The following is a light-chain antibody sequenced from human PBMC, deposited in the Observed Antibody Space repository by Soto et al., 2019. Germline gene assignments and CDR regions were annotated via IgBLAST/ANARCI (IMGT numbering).Light chain of an antibody. CDR3: QHRSNWPSWT. V-gene: IGKV3D-20*02. CDR1: QSVSSNY. J-gene: IGKJ1*01. Sequence: EIVLTQSPGTLSLSAGERATLSCRASQSVSSNYFAWFQQRPGQAPRLLIYAASSRATGIPDRFSGSGSGTDFTLTITRLEPEDFAVYYCQHRSNWPSWTFGEGTKVDI. CDR2: AAS.